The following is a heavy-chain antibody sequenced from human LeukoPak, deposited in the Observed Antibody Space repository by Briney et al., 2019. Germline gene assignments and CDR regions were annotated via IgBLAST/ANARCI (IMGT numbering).Heavy chain of an antibody. CDR3: AREAGSSSLFDP. J-gene: IGHJ5*02. V-gene: IGHV4-59*01. D-gene: IGHD1-26*01. Sequence: SETLSLTCTVSGGSISSFYWSWIRQPPGKGLERIGYVYYSGNTNYNPSLKSRVTISVDTSKNQFSLKLSSVTAADTAVYYCAREAGSSSLFDPWGQGTLVTVSS. CDR2: VYYSGNT. CDR1: GGSISSFY.